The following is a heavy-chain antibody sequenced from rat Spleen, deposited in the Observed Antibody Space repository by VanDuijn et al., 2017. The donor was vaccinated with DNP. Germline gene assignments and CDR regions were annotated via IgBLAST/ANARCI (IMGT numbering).Heavy chain of an antibody. J-gene: IGHJ4*01. CDR2: INKGSGDT. D-gene: IGHD1-12*03. CDR3: ARSGYNALDA. V-gene: IGHV1-43*01. CDR1: GYTFTTYY. Sequence: QGQLQQSGAELAKPGSSVKISCKASGYTFTTYYMSWIKQTTGQGLDYIGSINKGSGDTNYIEKFKDKATLTVDKFTSTAFMQLSSLTPDDSAVYYCARSGYNALDAWGQGTSVTVS.